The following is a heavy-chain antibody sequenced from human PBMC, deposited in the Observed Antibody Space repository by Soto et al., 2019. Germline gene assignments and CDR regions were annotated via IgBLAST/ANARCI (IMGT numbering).Heavy chain of an antibody. J-gene: IGHJ4*02. D-gene: IGHD3-3*01. CDR1: GFTFRIHG. CDR3: ARDVSDNGFYD. CDR2: IRNDGTEQ. V-gene: IGHV3-33*01. Sequence: QVQLVESGGNVVQPGRSLTLACAASGFTFRIHGMHWVRQAPGKGLEWVASIRNDGTEQFYAESVRGRFTISRDNSKSTLQLQMNNLRVDDTAVYYCARDVSDNGFYDWGQGTLVTVSS.